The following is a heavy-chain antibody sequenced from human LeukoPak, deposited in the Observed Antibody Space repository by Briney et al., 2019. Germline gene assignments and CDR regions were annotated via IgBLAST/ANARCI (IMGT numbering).Heavy chain of an antibody. CDR2: ISAYNGNT. CDR3: ARVKYCSSTSCYFGPDYDFDY. D-gene: IGHD2-2*01. V-gene: IGHV1-18*01. Sequence: ASVKVSCNASGYTFTSYGISWVRQAPGQGLEWMGWISAYNGNTNYAQKLQGRVTMTTDTSTSTAYMELRSLRSDDTAVYYCARVKYCSSTSCYFGPDYDFDYWGQGTLVTVSS. J-gene: IGHJ4*02. CDR1: GYTFTSYG.